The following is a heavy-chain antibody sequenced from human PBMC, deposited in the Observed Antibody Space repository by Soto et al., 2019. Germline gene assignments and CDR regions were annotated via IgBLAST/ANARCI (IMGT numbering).Heavy chain of an antibody. Sequence: QVQLVQSGAEVKKPGASVKVSCKASGYTFTTYYMHWVRQAPGQGLEWMGVINPCGGSTSYAPKLPGRVTVTRDTSTSTLYVELSSLRSEDTAVYYCAREGDGYNLGPSVDFDYWGQGTLVTVSS. CDR1: GYTFTTYY. CDR2: INPCGGST. J-gene: IGHJ4*02. V-gene: IGHV1-46*04. CDR3: AREGDGYNLGPSVDFDY. D-gene: IGHD5-12*01.